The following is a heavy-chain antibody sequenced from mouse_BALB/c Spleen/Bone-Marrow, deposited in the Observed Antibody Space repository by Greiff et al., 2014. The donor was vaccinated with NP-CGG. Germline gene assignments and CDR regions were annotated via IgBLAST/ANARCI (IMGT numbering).Heavy chain of an antibody. CDR3: ARDNYGSRVFDY. D-gene: IGHD1-1*01. V-gene: IGHV2-9*02. CDR1: GFSLTSYG. CDR2: IWAGGST. J-gene: IGHJ2*01. Sequence: VKLVESGPGLVAPSQSLSITCTVSGFSLTSYGVHWVRQPPGKGLEWLGVIWAGGSTNYNSALMSRLSISKDNSKSQVFLEMNSLQTDDTAMYYCARDNYGSRVFDYWGQGTTLTVSS.